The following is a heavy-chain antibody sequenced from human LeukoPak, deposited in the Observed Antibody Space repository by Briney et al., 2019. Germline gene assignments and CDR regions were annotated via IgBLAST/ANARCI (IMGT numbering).Heavy chain of an antibody. D-gene: IGHD2-15*01. CDR1: GFTFSSYG. Sequence: PGGSLRLSCAASGFTFSSYGMHWVRQAPGKGLEWVSYISSSGSTIYYADSVKGRFTISRDNAKNSLYLQMNSLRAEDTAVYYCARAYCSGGSCCFRWFDPWGQGTLVTVSS. CDR3: ARAYCSGGSCCFRWFDP. V-gene: IGHV3-48*04. J-gene: IGHJ5*02. CDR2: ISSSGSTI.